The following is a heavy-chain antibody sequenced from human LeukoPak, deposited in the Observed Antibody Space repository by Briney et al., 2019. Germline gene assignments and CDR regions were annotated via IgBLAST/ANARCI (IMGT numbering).Heavy chain of an antibody. J-gene: IGHJ4*02. D-gene: IGHD3-10*01. V-gene: IGHV4-39*01. CDR3: ARHLTVRGVTAFDY. Sequence: PSETLSLTCTVSGGSISSSSYSWGWIRQPPGKGLEWIGSIYYSGSTYYNPSLKSRVTISVDTSKNQFSLKLSSVTAADTAVYYCARHLTVRGVTAFDYWGQGTLVTVSS. CDR2: IYYSGST. CDR1: GGSISSSSYS.